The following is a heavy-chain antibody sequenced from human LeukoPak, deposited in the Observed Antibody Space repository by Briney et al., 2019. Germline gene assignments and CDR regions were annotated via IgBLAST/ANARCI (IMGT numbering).Heavy chain of an antibody. CDR2: ISAYNGNT. V-gene: IGHV1-18*01. J-gene: IGHJ5*02. CDR1: GYTFTSYD. D-gene: IGHD3-10*01. Sequence: ASVKVSCKASGYTFTSYDINWVRQATGQGLEWMGWISAYNGNTNYAQKLQGRVTMTTDTSTSTAYMELRSLRSDDTAVYYCARDRIVGSGSFGWFDPWGQGTLVTVSS. CDR3: ARDRIVGSGSFGWFDP.